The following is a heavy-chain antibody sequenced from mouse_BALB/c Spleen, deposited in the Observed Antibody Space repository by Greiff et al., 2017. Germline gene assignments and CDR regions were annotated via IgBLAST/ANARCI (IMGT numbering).Heavy chain of an antibody. CDR3: ARSEIYGDY. J-gene: IGHJ2*01. D-gene: IGHD1-1*01. CDR1: GYTFTSYT. CDR2: INPSSGYT. V-gene: IGHV1-4*02. Sequence: VQLQESAAELARPGASVKMSCKASGYTFTSYTMHWVKQRPGQGLEWIGYINPSSGYTEYNQKFKDKTTLTADKSSSTAYMQLSSLTSEDSAVYYCARSEIYGDYWGQGTTLTVSS.